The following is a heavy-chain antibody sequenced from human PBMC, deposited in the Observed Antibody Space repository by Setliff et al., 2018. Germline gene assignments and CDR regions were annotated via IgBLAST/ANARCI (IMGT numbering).Heavy chain of an antibody. Sequence: NPSETLSLTCTVYSGSFSGYYWSWIRQPPGKGLEWIGSIYYSGSTYYNPSLRSRVTISVDTSKNQFPLNVNSVTAADTAVYYCARGLEGEDYFYYMDVWGKGNTVTVSS. CDR3: ARGLEGEDYFYYMDV. CDR2: IYYSGST. J-gene: IGHJ6*03. CDR1: SGSFSGYY. D-gene: IGHD2-21*01. V-gene: IGHV4-34*01.